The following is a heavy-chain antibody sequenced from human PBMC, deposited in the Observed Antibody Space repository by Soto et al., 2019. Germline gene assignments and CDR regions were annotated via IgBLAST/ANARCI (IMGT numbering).Heavy chain of an antibody. J-gene: IGHJ5*02. V-gene: IGHV3-21*01. CDR1: GFMFSAYT. D-gene: IGHD3-22*01. Sequence: PGLSMRLSFAASGFMFSAYTMTWVRQSPGKGLEWLASITDDSSHIDYADSVRGRFTVSRDNARKSVYLQMDSLGAEDTAIYYCATTYYYNHWGKGTRITVYS. CDR2: ITDDSSHI. CDR3: ATTYYYNH.